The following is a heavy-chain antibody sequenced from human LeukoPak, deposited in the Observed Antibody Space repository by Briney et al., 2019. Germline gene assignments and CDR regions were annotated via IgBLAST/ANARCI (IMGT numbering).Heavy chain of an antibody. CDR1: GGSISSYY. CDR3: ARAPADHIVGGRAFDI. CDR2: IYYNGST. D-gene: IGHD2-21*01. J-gene: IGHJ3*02. V-gene: IGHV4-59*01. Sequence: SETLSLTCTVSGGSISSYYWSWIRQPPGKGLEWIGYIYYNGSTNYNPSLKSRVTISVDTSKNQFSLKLSSVTAADTAVYYCARAPADHIVGGRAFDIWGQGTMVTVSS.